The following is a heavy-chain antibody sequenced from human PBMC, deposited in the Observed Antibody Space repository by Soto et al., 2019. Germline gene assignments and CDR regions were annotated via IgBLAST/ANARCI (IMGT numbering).Heavy chain of an antibody. CDR2: IRDSGGNT. Sequence: GGSLRLSCAASGFTFSDYAMSWVRQAPGKGLEWVSLIRDSGGNTDYGDFVQGRFTISRDISKNTLYLQMNSLRAEDTAVYYCATLPNYYGMDVWGQGTTVTVSS. V-gene: IGHV3-23*01. CDR1: GFTFSDYA. J-gene: IGHJ6*02. CDR3: ATLPNYYGMDV.